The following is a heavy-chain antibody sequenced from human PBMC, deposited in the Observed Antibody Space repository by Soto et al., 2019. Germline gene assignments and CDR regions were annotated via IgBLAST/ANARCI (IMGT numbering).Heavy chain of an antibody. D-gene: IGHD6-13*01. V-gene: IGHV1-69*02. CDR1: GDTFSIYT. Sequence: QVQLVQSGSEVKKPGSSVRVSCKTSGDTFSIYTISWVRQAPGQGLEWMGRVLPFLDITSYSQRFQGRVTIIADRSTTTAYMELTSLRSEDTAVYYCARDRDNSNWPNFDSWGQGTLVTVSS. CDR3: ARDRDNSNWPNFDS. CDR2: VLPFLDIT. J-gene: IGHJ4*02.